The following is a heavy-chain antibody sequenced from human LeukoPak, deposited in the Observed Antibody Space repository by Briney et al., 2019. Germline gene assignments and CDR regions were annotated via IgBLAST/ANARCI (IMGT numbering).Heavy chain of an antibody. Sequence: SDTLSLTCTVSGGSISSYYWSWIRQPPGKGLEWIGYIYYSGSTNYNPSLKSRLTISVDTSKHQFSLKLSSVTAADTAVYYCARDRRDYDILTGYYSHDAFDIWGQGTMVTVSS. CDR2: IYYSGST. D-gene: IGHD3-9*01. CDR3: ARDRRDYDILTGYYSHDAFDI. J-gene: IGHJ3*02. CDR1: GGSISSYY. V-gene: IGHV4-59*01.